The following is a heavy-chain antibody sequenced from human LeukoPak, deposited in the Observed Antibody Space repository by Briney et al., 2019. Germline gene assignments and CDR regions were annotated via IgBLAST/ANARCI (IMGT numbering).Heavy chain of an antibody. CDR2: IGGSGGTT. D-gene: IGHD2-15*01. CDR1: GFTFSRYA. J-gene: IGHJ4*02. V-gene: IGHV3-23*01. Sequence: PGGSLRLSCAASGFTFSRYAMSWVRQAPGQGLEWGSSIGGSGGTTYYADSVQGRFTISRDNSKNTLYLQMNSLSAEDTAVYYCAKDLSWCGGSLATFGYWGQGTLATVCS. CDR3: AKDLSWCGGSLATFGY.